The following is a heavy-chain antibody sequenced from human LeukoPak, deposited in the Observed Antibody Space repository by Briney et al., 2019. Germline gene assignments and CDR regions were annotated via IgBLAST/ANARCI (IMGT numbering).Heavy chain of an antibody. Sequence: GGSLRLSCAAPGFTFSSYAMHWVRQAPGKGLEWVAVISYDGSNKYYADSVKGRFTISRDNSKNTLYLQMNSLRAEDTAVYYCSVVVVAAADYWGQGTLVTVSS. J-gene: IGHJ4*02. CDR1: GFTFSSYA. D-gene: IGHD2-15*01. V-gene: IGHV3-30*04. CDR2: ISYDGSNK. CDR3: SVVVVAAADY.